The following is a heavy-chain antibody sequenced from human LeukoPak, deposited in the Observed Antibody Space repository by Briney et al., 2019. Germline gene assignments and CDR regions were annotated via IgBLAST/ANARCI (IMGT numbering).Heavy chain of an antibody. Sequence: GGSLRLSCAASGFTFSNYALTWVRQAPGKGLEWVSSICADDGYTYYADSVKGRFTISRDNSKNTLYLQMNSLRAEDTAVYYCAKDLYYGSGSYEFDYWGQGTLVTVSS. CDR2: ICADDGYT. V-gene: IGHV3-23*01. J-gene: IGHJ4*02. D-gene: IGHD3-10*01. CDR3: AKDLYYGSGSYEFDY. CDR1: GFTFSNYA.